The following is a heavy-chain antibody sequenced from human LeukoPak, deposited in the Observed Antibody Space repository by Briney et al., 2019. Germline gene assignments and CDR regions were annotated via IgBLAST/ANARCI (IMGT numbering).Heavy chain of an antibody. D-gene: IGHD2-2*01. V-gene: IGHV4-30-2*01. CDR3: ARVGGYCSSTSCGDY. J-gene: IGHJ4*02. Sequence: SETLSLTCTVSGGSISSGGYYWSWIRQPPGKGLEWIGYIYHSGSTYYNPSLKSRVTISVDRSKNQFSLKLSSVTAADTAVYYCARVGGYCSSTSCGDYWGQGTLVTVSS. CDR1: GGSISSGGYY. CDR2: IYHSGST.